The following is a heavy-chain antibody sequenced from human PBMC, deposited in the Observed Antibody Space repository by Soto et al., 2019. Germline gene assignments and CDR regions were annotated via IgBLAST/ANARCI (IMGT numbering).Heavy chain of an antibody. Sequence: QVQLVQSGAEVKKPGSSVKVSCKASGGTFSSYAISWVRQAPGQGLEWMGGIIPIFGTANYAQKFQGRVTTNADKSTTTDYMERSSLRSEDTAVYYCAITPYYYDSSGYYPKWFDPWGQGTLVTVSS. J-gene: IGHJ5*02. V-gene: IGHV1-69*06. CDR1: GGTFSSYA. CDR3: AITPYYYDSSGYYPKWFDP. D-gene: IGHD3-22*01. CDR2: IIPIFGTA.